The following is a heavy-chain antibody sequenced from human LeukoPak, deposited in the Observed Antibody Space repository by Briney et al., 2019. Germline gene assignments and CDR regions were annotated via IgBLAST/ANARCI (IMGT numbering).Heavy chain of an antibody. J-gene: IGHJ5*02. V-gene: IGHV3-21*01. Sequence: PGGSLRLSCAASGFTFSSYSMNWVRQAPGKGLEWVSSISSSSSYIYYADSVKGRFTISRDNAKNSLYLQMNSLRAEDTAVYYCARDTQHGPYDFLNWFDPWGQGTLVTVSS. CDR1: GFTFSSYS. D-gene: IGHD3-3*01. CDR2: ISSSSSYI. CDR3: ARDTQHGPYDFLNWFDP.